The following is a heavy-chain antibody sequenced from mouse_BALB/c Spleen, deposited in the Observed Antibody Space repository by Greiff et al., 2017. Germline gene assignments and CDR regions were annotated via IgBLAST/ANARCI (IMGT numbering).Heavy chain of an antibody. J-gene: IGHJ2*01. CDR3: ARDEDWSFDY. V-gene: IGHV2-9*02. Sequence: VKVVESGPGLVAPSQSLSITCTVSGFSLTSYGVHWVRQPPGKGLEWLGVIWAGGSTNYNSALMSRLSISKDNSKSQVFLKMNSLQTDDTAMYYCARDEDWSFDYWGQGTTLTVSS. CDR2: IWAGGST. D-gene: IGHD4-1*01. CDR1: GFSLTSYG.